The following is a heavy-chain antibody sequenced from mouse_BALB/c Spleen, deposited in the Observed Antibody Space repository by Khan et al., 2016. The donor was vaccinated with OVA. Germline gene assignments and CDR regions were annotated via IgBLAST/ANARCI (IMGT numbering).Heavy chain of an antibody. Sequence: VQLEQSGGDLVKPGGSLKLSCAASGYTFSSYSMSWVRQTPDKRLEWVASISRGGDYTYYPDSVKGRVTISRDKSKNTLYLQMSSLKSEETAMCYGESHLTESFAYWGQGTLVTVSA. V-gene: IGHV5-6*01. CDR3: ESHLTESFAY. J-gene: IGHJ3*01. CDR2: ISRGGDYT. D-gene: IGHD4-1*01. CDR1: GYTFSSYS.